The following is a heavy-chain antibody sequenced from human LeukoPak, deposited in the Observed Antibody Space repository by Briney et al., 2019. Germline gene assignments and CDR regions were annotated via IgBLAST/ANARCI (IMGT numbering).Heavy chain of an antibody. D-gene: IGHD5-18*01. CDR3: ARGPRIQLWLRGYYYYYYYMDV. CDR1: GGSINFYY. V-gene: IGHV4-59*01. CDR2: IYYSGST. J-gene: IGHJ6*03. Sequence: SETLSLTCTVSGGSINFYYWSWIPQPPEKGLEWIGYIYYSGSTNYNPSLKSRVTISVDTSKNHFSLKLISVTAADTAVYYCARGPRIQLWLRGYYYYYYYMDVWGKGTTVTVSS.